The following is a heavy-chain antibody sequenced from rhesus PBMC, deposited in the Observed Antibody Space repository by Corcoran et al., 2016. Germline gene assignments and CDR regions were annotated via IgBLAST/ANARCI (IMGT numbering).Heavy chain of an antibody. CDR2: IYPGDSDT. J-gene: IGHJ4*01. V-gene: IGHV5-43*01. CDR3: AKGGGNYNTDYFDY. CDR1: GYSFNSYW. Sequence: EVQLAQSGAEVKRPGESLRISCKTSGYSFNSYWISWVRQMPGKGLGWMGMIYPGDSDTRYVPSFHGQVTISADKSISTAYLQWSSLKASDTATYYCAKGGGNYNTDYFDYWGQGVLVTVSS. D-gene: IGHD1-44*01.